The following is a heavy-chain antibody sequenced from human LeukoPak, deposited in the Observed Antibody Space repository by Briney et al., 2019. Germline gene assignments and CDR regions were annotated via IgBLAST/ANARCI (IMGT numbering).Heavy chain of an antibody. CDR1: GYTFTGYY. D-gene: IGHD2-15*01. J-gene: IGHJ4*02. CDR3: ARLGDCSGGSCSSDY. CDR2: INPNSGGT. Sequence: GASVKVSCKASGYTFTGYYMHWVRQAPGQGLEWMGWINPNSGGTNYAQKFQGRVTMTRDTPISTAYMELSRLRSDDTAVYYCARLGDCSGGSCSSDYWGQGTLVTVSS. V-gene: IGHV1-2*02.